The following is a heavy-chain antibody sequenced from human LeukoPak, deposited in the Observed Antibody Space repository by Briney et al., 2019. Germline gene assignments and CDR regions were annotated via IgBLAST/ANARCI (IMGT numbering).Heavy chain of an antibody. CDR1: GGSISSNTFY. CDR3: AREKSIAARPRYRAYMDV. CDR2: INHSGST. D-gene: IGHD6-6*01. V-gene: IGHV4-39*07. Sequence: PSETLSLTCTVSGGSISSNTFYWGWIRQPPGKGLEWIGSINHSGSTNYNPSLKSRVTISVDTSKNQFSLKLSSVTAADTAVYYCAREKSIAARPRYRAYMDVWGKGTTVTVSS. J-gene: IGHJ6*03.